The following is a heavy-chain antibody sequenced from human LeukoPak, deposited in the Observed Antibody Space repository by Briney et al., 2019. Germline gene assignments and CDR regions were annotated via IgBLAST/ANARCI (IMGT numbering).Heavy chain of an antibody. J-gene: IGHJ6*02. Sequence: GGSLRLSCAASGFTFSNYWMHWVRQVPGKGLEWVTFISYDGSNEYYEDSVKGRFTISRDNPKNTLYLQMNSLRAEDTAVYYCAKDSSSSNYYYGLDVWGQGTTVTVSS. CDR2: ISYDGSNE. CDR1: GFTFSNYW. D-gene: IGHD6-6*01. V-gene: IGHV3-30*18. CDR3: AKDSSSSNYYYGLDV.